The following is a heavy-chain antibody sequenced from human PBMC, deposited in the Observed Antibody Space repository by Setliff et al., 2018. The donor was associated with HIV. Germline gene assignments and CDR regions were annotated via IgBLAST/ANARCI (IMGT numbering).Heavy chain of an antibody. CDR1: GDSFKSGYY. V-gene: IGHV4-38-2*01. Sequence: SETLSLTCAAFGDSFKSGYYWGWVRQPPRKTLQWLGSVFYRGGAYYNPSLKTRLTMSLDTSTNQFSLNLTSVTAADTAVYFCARAKTTGSFFDKIHAAFNVWGPGRLVTVSS. CDR2: VFYRGGA. D-gene: IGHD4-17*01. J-gene: IGHJ3*01. CDR3: ARAKTTGSFFDKIHAAFNV.